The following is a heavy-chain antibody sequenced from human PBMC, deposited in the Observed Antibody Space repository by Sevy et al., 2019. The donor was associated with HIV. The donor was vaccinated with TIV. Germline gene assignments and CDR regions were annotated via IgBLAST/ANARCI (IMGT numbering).Heavy chain of an antibody. CDR2: VSGTGGST. CDR1: RFIFSRYA. Sequence: GGSLRLSCAASRFIFSRYAMSWVRQAPGKGLEWVSAVSGTGGSTFYADSVKGRFTISRDNSKNTLFLQMNSLGAEDTATYYCAKEDVAVAGVFDYWGQGALVTVSS. D-gene: IGHD6-19*01. V-gene: IGHV3-23*01. CDR3: AKEDVAVAGVFDY. J-gene: IGHJ4*02.